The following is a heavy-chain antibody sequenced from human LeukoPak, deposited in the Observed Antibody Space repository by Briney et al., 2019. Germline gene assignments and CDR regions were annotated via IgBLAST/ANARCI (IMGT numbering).Heavy chain of an antibody. D-gene: IGHD2-15*01. CDR3: ARDDVVVVAATQQYYYYYYMDV. J-gene: IGHJ6*03. V-gene: IGHV3-7*01. CDR2: IKQDGSEK. Sequence: GGSLRLSCAASGFTFSSYWMSWVRQAPGKGLEWVANIKQDGSEKYYVDSVKGRFTISRDNAKNSLYLQMNSLRAEDTAVYYCARDDVVVVAATQQYYYYYYMDVWGKGTTVTISS. CDR1: GFTFSSYW.